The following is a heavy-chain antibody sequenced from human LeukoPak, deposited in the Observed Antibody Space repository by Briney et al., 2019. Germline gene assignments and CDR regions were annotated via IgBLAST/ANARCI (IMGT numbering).Heavy chain of an antibody. CDR3: ASNWYSDYYGMDV. CDR1: GYTFTSYG. D-gene: IGHD1-7*01. Sequence: GASVKVSCKASGYTFTSYGISWVRQAPGQGLEWMGWISAYNGNTNYAQKLQGRVTMTTDTSTSTAYMELRSLRSDDTAVYYCASNWYSDYYGMDVWGKGTRSPSPQ. CDR2: ISAYNGNT. J-gene: IGHJ6*04. V-gene: IGHV1-18*04.